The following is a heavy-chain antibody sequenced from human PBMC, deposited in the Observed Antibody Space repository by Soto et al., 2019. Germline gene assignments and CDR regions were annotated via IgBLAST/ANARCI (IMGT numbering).Heavy chain of an antibody. CDR1: GFTFRNNV. J-gene: IGHJ5*02. Sequence: PGGSLRLSCAASGFTFRNNVLSWVRQAPGKGLDWVSGITGSGRDTYYADSVKGRFTISRDNSNNMVFLQMNSLRAEDTALYYCAKNGLDNSPSAIDTWGPGTLVTVSS. V-gene: IGHV3-23*01. CDR3: AKNGLDNSPSAIDT. CDR2: ITGSGRDT. D-gene: IGHD2-8*01.